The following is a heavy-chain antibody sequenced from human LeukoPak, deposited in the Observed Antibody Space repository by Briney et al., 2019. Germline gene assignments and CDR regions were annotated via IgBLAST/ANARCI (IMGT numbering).Heavy chain of an antibody. CDR2: INHSGST. V-gene: IGHV4-34*01. D-gene: IGHD2-2*01. CDR1: GGSFSGHY. J-gene: IGHJ6*03. CDR3: ARGRVVVPAAIFFGANYYYYMDV. Sequence: SETLSLTCAVHGGSFSGHYWSWIRQPPGKGLEWIGEINHSGSTNYNPSLKSRVTISVDTSKNQFSLKLSSVTAADTAVYYCARGRVVVPAAIFFGANYYYYMDVWGKGTTVTVSS.